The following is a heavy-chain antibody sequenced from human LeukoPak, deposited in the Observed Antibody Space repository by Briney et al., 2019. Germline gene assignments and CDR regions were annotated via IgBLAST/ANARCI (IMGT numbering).Heavy chain of an antibody. Sequence: GGSLRLSCAASGFTFSTYSMNWVRQAQGKGPDWVSYISSSSSTIYYADSVKGRFTISRDNAKNSLYLQMNSLRAEDTAVYYCAREVPNLDYFDQWGQGTLVTVSS. CDR3: AREVPNLDYFDQ. V-gene: IGHV3-48*01. CDR2: ISSSSSTI. J-gene: IGHJ4*02. CDR1: GFTFSTYS.